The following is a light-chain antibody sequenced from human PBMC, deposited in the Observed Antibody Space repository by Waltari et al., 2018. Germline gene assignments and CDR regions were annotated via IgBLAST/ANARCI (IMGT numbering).Light chain of an antibody. Sequence: IVMTQSPLSLPVTPGEPASTSCTSSQSLLHSNGYNYVDWYLQKPGQSPQLLIFLGSTRASGVPDRFSGSGSGTDFTLKISRVEAEDVGVYYCIQVLQSLPTFGQGTKVEIK. CDR1: QSLLHSNGYNY. J-gene: IGKJ1*01. CDR2: LGS. CDR3: IQVLQSLPT. V-gene: IGKV2-28*01.